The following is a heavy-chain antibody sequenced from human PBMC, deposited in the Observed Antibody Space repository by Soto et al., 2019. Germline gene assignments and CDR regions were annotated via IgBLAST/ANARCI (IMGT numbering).Heavy chain of an antibody. J-gene: IGHJ4*02. CDR2: IIPIFGTA. Sequence: QVQLVQSGAEVKKPGSSVKVSCKASGDTFSSYTISWVRQAPGQGLEWMGGIIPIFGTANYPQKFQGRVTITADESTSTAHMELRSLRSDDTAGYYCARGGGRYGDYFDYWGQGTLVTVSS. CDR1: GDTFSSYT. D-gene: IGHD4-17*01. V-gene: IGHV1-69*01. CDR3: ARGGGRYGDYFDY.